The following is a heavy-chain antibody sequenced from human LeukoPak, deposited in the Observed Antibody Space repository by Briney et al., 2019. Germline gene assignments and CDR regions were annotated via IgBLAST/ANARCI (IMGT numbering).Heavy chain of an antibody. CDR1: GYTFTSYG. J-gene: IGHJ3*02. Sequence: ASVKVSCKASGYTFTSYGISWVRQAPGQGLEWMGWISAYNGNTNYAQKLQGRVTMTTDTSTSTAYMELRSLRFDDTAVYYCARLDYYDSSAWGAFDIWGQGTMVAVSS. CDR2: ISAYNGNT. CDR3: ARLDYYDSSAWGAFDI. V-gene: IGHV1-18*01. D-gene: IGHD3-22*01.